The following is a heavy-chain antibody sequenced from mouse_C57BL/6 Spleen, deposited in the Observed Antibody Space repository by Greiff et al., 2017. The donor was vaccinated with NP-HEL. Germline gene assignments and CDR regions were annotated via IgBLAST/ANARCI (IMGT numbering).Heavy chain of an antibody. D-gene: IGHD2-4*01. V-gene: IGHV1-64*01. Sequence: VQLQQPGAELVKPGASVKLSCKASGYTFTSYWMPWVKQRPGQGLEWIGMIHPNSGSTNYNEKFKSKATLTVDKSSSTAYMQLSSLTSEDSAVYYCARSDYNYFDYWGQGTTLTVSS. CDR1: GYTFTSYW. J-gene: IGHJ2*01. CDR2: IHPNSGST. CDR3: ARSDYNYFDY.